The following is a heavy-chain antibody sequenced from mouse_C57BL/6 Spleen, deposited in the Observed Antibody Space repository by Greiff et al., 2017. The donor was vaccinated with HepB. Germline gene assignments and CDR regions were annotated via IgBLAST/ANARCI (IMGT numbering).Heavy chain of an antibody. CDR3: ARSRYYGSSPFAY. Sequence: QVQLQQPGAELVKPGASVKLSCKASGYTFTSYWMQWVKQRPGQGLEWIGEIDPSDSYTNYNQKFKGKATLTVDTSSSTAYMQLSSLTSEDSAVYYCARSRYYGSSPFAYWGQGTLVTVSA. J-gene: IGHJ3*01. CDR2: IDPSDSYT. D-gene: IGHD1-1*01. CDR1: GYTFTSYW. V-gene: IGHV1-50*01.